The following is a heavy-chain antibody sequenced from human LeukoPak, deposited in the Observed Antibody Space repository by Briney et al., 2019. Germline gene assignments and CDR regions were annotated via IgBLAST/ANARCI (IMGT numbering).Heavy chain of an antibody. J-gene: IGHJ6*03. CDR2: MNPKSGDT. Sequence: ASVRVSCKASRSTFKTYDIIWVRQASGQGLEWMGWMNPKSGDTACAETFQARVTMTRNISTNTAYMELSNLKSEDTAIYYCARGVLGYYYYYMDLWGEGTTVTVSS. CDR1: RSTFKTYD. V-gene: IGHV1-8*01. D-gene: IGHD2-8*02. CDR3: ARGVLGYYYYYMDL.